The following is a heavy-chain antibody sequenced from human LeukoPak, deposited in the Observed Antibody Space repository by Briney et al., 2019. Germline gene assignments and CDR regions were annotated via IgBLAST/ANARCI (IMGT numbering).Heavy chain of an antibody. D-gene: IGHD3-3*01. Sequence: SETLSLTCAVYGGSFSGYYWSWIRQPPGKGLEWIGEINHSGSTNYNPFLKSRVTISVDTSKNQFSLKLSSVTAADTAVYYCTSLRGGVVKSYYYYGMDVWGQGTTVTVSS. CDR2: INHSGST. CDR3: TSLRGGVVKSYYYYGMDV. CDR1: GGSFSGYY. V-gene: IGHV4-34*01. J-gene: IGHJ6*02.